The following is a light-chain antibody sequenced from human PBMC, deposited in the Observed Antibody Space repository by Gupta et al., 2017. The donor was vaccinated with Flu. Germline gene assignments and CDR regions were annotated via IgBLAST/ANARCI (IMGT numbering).Light chain of an antibody. CDR2: RDS. V-gene: IGLV3-9*01. CDR1: NIGSKD. CDR3: QVLDSSTVI. J-gene: IGLJ2*01. Sequence: VSVALGQTARITCGGNNIGSKDVHWYQQKPGQAPVMVIYRDSSRPSGIPERFSGSNSGTTATLTISRVQAGDEADYPCQVLDSSTVIFGGGT.